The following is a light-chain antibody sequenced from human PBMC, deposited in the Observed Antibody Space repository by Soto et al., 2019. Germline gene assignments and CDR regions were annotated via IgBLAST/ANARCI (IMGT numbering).Light chain of an antibody. CDR2: GNS. J-gene: IGLJ1*01. CDR1: SSNIRAGYD. Sequence: QSVLTQPPSVSGAPGQRVTISCTGSSSNIRAGYDVHWYQQLPGTAPKLLIYGNSNRPSGVPDRFSGSKSGTSASLAITGLQAEDEADYYCQSYDSSLSGPYFFGTGTKVTVL. V-gene: IGLV1-40*01. CDR3: QSYDSSLSGPYF.